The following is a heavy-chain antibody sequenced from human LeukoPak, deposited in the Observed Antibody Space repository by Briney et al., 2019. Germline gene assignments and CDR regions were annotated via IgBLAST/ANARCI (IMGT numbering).Heavy chain of an antibody. Sequence: GSLRLSCAGSGFPFSSHGMDWVRQAPGKGLEWVSGISPGGGPTYYADSVRGRFSISRDSSKNILYLQMNSLRAEDTAVYYCAKDYNRAYYYGSGFDYWGQGTLVTVSS. CDR3: AKDYNRAYYYGSGFDY. J-gene: IGHJ4*02. CDR1: GFPFSSHG. D-gene: IGHD3-10*01. V-gene: IGHV3-23*01. CDR2: ISPGGGPT.